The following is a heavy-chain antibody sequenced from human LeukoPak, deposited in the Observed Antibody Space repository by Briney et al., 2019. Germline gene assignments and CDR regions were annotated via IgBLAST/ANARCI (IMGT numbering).Heavy chain of an antibody. CDR2: IHHSGST. CDR1: GVSISSNLW. J-gene: IGHJ4*02. V-gene: IGHV4-4*02. D-gene: IGHD6-19*01. CDR3: ARHMRDSGWYYFDY. Sequence: SETLSLTCAVSGVSISSNLWWTWVRQPPGKGLEWIAEIHHSGSTNYNPSLKSRVTISVDTSKNQFSLKLSSVTAADTAVYYCARHMRDSGWYYFDYWGQGTLVTVSS.